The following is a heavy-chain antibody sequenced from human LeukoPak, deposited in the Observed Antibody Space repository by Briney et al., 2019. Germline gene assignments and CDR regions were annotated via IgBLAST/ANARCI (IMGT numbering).Heavy chain of an antibody. D-gene: IGHD5-18*01. CDR1: GYTFTSYY. CDR2: INPSGGST. CDR3: ASRLHGIQLWYTARSYYYGMDV. V-gene: IGHV1-46*01. Sequence: ASVKVSCKASGYTFTSYYVHWVRQAPGQGLEWMGVINPSGGSTTYAQKFQGRVTMARDTSTSTVYMELSSLRSEDTAVYYCASRLHGIQLWYTARSYYYGMDVWGQGTTVTVSS. J-gene: IGHJ6*02.